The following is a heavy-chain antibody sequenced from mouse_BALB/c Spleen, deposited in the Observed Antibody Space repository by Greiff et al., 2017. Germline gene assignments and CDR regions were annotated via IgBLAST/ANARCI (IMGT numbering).Heavy chain of an antibody. CDR1: GFTFSSYG. Sequence: EVQLQQSGGDLVKPGGSLKLSCAASGFTFSSYGMSWVRQTPDKRLEWVATISSGGSYTYYPDSVKGRFTISRDNAKNTLYLQMSSLKSEDTAMYYCARHWGYDYLYAMDYWGQGTSVTVSS. CDR3: ARHWGYDYLYAMDY. V-gene: IGHV5-6*01. J-gene: IGHJ4*01. D-gene: IGHD2-4*01. CDR2: ISSGGSYT.